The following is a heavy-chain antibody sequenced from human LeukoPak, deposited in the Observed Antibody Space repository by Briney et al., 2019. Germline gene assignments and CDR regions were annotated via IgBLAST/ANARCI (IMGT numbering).Heavy chain of an antibody. J-gene: IGHJ1*01. D-gene: IGHD4-23*01. V-gene: IGHV1-2*02. CDR2: INPNSGGT. Sequence: ASVKVSCKASGYTFTGYYMHWVRQAPGQGLEWMGWINPNSGGTNYAQKFQGRVTMTRDTSISTAYMELSRLRSDDTAVYYCVRTKDGNHAEYFQHWGQGTLVTVSS. CDR3: VRTKDGNHAEYFQH. CDR1: GYTFTGYY.